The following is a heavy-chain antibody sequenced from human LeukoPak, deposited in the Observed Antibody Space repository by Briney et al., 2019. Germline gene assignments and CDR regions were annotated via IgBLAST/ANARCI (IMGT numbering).Heavy chain of an antibody. CDR2: INHSGST. V-gene: IGHV4-34*01. CDR3: ARDSSWLVRYYFDY. Sequence: SETLSLTCALYGGSFSGYYWSWIRQPPGKGLEWIGEINHSGSTNYNPSLKSRVTISVDTSKNQFSLKLSSVTAADTAVYYCARDSSWLVRYYFDYWGQGTLVTVSS. D-gene: IGHD6-19*01. J-gene: IGHJ4*02. CDR1: GGSFSGYY.